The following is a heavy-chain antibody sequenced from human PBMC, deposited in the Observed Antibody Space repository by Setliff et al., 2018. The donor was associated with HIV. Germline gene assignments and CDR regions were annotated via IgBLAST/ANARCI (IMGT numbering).Heavy chain of an antibody. Sequence: PSETLSLTCSVSGGSVINYLWHWFRQPPGKRLEWIGYIYDSGITDHNPSLEGRLTMSVDTSKNQVSLRLKSVTTADTAVYFCARELYGGNSRPFDYWGQGALVTV. CDR2: IYDSGIT. V-gene: IGHV4-59*02. CDR3: ARELYGGNSRPFDY. CDR1: GGSVINYL. D-gene: IGHD2-21*02. J-gene: IGHJ4*02.